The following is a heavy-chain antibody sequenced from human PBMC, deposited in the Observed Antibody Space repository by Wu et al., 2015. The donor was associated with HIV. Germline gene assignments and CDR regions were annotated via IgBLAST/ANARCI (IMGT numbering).Heavy chain of an antibody. CDR2: IIPIFGTA. J-gene: IGHJ6*02. Sequence: QVQLVQSGAEVKKPGSSVKVSCKASGGTFSSYAINWVRQAPGQGLEWMGGIIPIFGTANYAQKFQGRVTITTDESTSTAYMELSSLRSEDTAVYYCARGYYGSGSYLPWGMDVWGQGTTGHHLL. V-gene: IGHV1-69*05. D-gene: IGHD3-10*01. CDR3: ARGYYGSGSYLPWGMDV. CDR1: GGTFSSYA.